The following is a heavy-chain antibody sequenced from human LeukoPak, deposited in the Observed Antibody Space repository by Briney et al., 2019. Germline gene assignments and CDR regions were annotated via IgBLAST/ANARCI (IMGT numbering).Heavy chain of an antibody. CDR2: IWYDGRNQ. D-gene: IGHD3-16*02. V-gene: IGHV3-33*01. CDR3: ARTGELSAALDY. CDR1: GFTFSDYG. J-gene: IGHJ4*02. Sequence: GRSLRLSCAASGFTFSDYGMHWVRQAPGKGLEWVAVIWYDGRNQWYADSVKGRFTISRDNSKNTLYLQMNSLRAEDTAVYYCARTGELSAALDYWGQGTLVTVSS.